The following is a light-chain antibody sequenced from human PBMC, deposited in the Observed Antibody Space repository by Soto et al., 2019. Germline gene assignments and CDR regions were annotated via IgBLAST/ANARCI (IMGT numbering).Light chain of an antibody. CDR2: DVS. J-gene: IGLJ1*01. CDR3: SSYTSSTTSV. Sequence: QSVLTQPASVSGSPGQSITISCTGTSSDVGGYNYVSWYQQHPGKAPKLMIYDVSNRPSGVSNRFSGSKSGNTASLTISGLEADCVADYSSSSYTSSTTSVFGPGTNVT. CDR1: SSDVGGYNY. V-gene: IGLV2-14*01.